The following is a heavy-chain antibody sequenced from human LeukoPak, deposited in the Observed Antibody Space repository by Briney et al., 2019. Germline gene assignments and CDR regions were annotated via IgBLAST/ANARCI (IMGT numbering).Heavy chain of an antibody. CDR1: GFTFSSYA. CDR2: ISGSGGST. Sequence: GRSLRLSCAASGFTFSSYAMSWVRQAPGKGLEWASAISGSGGSTYYADSVKGRFTISRDNSKNTLYLQMNSLRAEDTAVYYCAKDRGPHPDAFDIWGQGTMVTVSS. D-gene: IGHD3-10*01. CDR3: AKDRGPHPDAFDI. V-gene: IGHV3-23*01. J-gene: IGHJ3*02.